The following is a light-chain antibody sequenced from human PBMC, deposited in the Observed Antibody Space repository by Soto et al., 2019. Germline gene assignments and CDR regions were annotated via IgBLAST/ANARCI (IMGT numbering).Light chain of an antibody. J-gene: IGKJ1*01. Sequence: DVVMTQSPLSLPVALGQPAAISCRSSQSLVYSDGNSYLNWFQQRPGQSPRRLIYKASNRDPGVPDRFSGSGSGTDSTLKISRVEAEDVGVYYCMQGTHWPWTFGQGTKVDIK. V-gene: IGKV2-30*01. CDR1: QSLVYSDGNSY. CDR3: MQGTHWPWT. CDR2: KAS.